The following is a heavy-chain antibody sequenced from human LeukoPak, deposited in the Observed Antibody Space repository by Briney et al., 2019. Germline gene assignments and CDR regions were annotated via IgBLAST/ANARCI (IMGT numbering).Heavy chain of an antibody. Sequence: PGGSLRLSCAASGFPFSSYWMHWVRQAPGKGLAWVANIKQDGSEKYYVDSVKGRFTISRDNAKNSLYLQMNSLRAEDTAVYYCARDPKWELLPYFDYWGQGTLVTVSS. V-gene: IGHV3-7*01. CDR1: GFPFSSYW. J-gene: IGHJ4*02. CDR2: IKQDGSEK. D-gene: IGHD1-26*01. CDR3: ARDPKWELLPYFDY.